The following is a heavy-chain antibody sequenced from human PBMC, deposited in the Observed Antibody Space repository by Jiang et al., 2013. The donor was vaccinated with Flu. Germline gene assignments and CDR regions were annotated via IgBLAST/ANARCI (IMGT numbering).Heavy chain of an antibody. V-gene: IGHV3-23*01. CDR2: ISGSGGST. CDR3: AKDGQVGATVRDAFDI. D-gene: IGHD1-26*01. J-gene: IGHJ3*02. CDR1: GFTFSSYA. Sequence: VQLLESGGGLVQPGGSLRLSCAASGFTFSSYAMSWVRQAPGKGLEWVSAISGSGGSTYYADSVKGRFTISRDNSKNTLYLQMNSLRAEDTAVYYCAKDGQVGATVRDAFDIWGQGTMVTVSS.